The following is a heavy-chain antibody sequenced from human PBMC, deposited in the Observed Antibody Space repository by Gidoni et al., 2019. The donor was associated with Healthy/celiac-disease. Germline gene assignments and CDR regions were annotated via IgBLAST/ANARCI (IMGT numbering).Heavy chain of an antibody. J-gene: IGHJ6*02. Sequence: QVQLVEHGGGVVQTGRSLRLSCAASGFTVSSYDMHWFPQPPGKGLEWVAVISYDGSNQYYSDSVKGRFTISRYNSKNTLYLQMNSLRAEDTAVYYCARSDFWSVYYYYYYGMDVWGQVPTVTVSS. D-gene: IGHD3-3*01. CDR3: ARSDFWSVYYYYYYGMDV. CDR2: ISYDGSNQ. CDR1: GFTVSSYD. V-gene: IGHV3-30-3*01.